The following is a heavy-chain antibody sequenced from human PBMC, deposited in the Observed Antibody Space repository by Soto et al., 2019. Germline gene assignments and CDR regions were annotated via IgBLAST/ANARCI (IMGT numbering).Heavy chain of an antibody. J-gene: IGHJ3*02. CDR1: GFTFSSYA. Sequence: QVQLVESGGGVVQPGRSLRLSCAASGFTFSSYAMHWVRQAPGKGLEWVAVISYDGSNKYYADSVKGRFTISRDNSKNTLYLQMNSLRAEDTAVYYCARRVTSEIWGQGTMVTVSS. CDR2: ISYDGSNK. D-gene: IGHD5-18*01. CDR3: ARRVTSEI. V-gene: IGHV3-30-3*01.